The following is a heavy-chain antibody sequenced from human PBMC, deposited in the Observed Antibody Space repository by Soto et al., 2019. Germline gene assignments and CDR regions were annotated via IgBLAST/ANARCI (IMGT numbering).Heavy chain of an antibody. CDR3: ARDLAKGCGSAGFDY. Sequence: QVQLVQSGAEVKKPGASVKVSCKASGYTFTGYYIHWVRQAPGQGLEWMGWINPNSGGTKYPQKFQGRVTMTRDTSIRTVYMSMTGLKSDDTAVYFCARDLAKGCGSAGFDYWGQGTLVAVSS. J-gene: IGHJ4*02. V-gene: IGHV1-2*02. D-gene: IGHD6-25*01. CDR2: INPNSGGT. CDR1: GYTFTGYY.